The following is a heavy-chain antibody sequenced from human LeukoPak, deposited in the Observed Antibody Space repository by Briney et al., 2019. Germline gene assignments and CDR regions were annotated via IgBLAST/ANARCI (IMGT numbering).Heavy chain of an antibody. Sequence: SGSLSLTCAVSGGSILTNNWWSWVRQPPGKGLEWIGEVHLSGTSNYNPSLKSRVSMSIDKSKNQLSLKLTSVTAADTAMYYCARESGAFSPFGFWGQGTLVT. CDR3: ARESGAFSPFGF. CDR2: VHLSGTS. V-gene: IGHV4-4*02. D-gene: IGHD1-26*01. CDR1: GGSILTNNW. J-gene: IGHJ4*02.